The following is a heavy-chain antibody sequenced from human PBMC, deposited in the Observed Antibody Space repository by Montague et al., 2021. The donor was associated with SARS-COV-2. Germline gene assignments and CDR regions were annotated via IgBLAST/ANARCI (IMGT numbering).Heavy chain of an antibody. V-gene: IGHV4-34*01. CDR1: GGSISSVDYY. Sequence: SETLSLTCSVSGGSISSVDYYWSWIRQHPGKGLEWIGEINHSGXTXYXXXXKXRVTISVDTSKNQFSLKLSSVTAADTAVYYCARARQDVVVPALGIGAYYYYYYMDVWGKGTTVTVSS. D-gene: IGHD2-2*01. CDR3: ARARQDVVVPALGIGAYYYYYYMDV. J-gene: IGHJ6*03. CDR2: INHSGXT.